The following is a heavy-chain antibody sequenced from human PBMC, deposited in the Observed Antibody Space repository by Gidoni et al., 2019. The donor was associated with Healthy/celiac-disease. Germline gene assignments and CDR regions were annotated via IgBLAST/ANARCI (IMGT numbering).Heavy chain of an antibody. V-gene: IGHV4-31*03. D-gene: IGHD6-6*01. J-gene: IGHJ2*01. CDR3: ARVVSSAFAYFDL. Sequence: QVQLQESGPGLVKPSQTLSLTCTVPGGSISSGGYYWSWIRQHPGQGLEWIGYIYYSGSTYYNPSLKSRVTISVDTSKNQFSLKLSSVTAADTAVYYCARVVSSAFAYFDLWGRGTLVTVSS. CDR2: IYYSGST. CDR1: GGSISSGGYY.